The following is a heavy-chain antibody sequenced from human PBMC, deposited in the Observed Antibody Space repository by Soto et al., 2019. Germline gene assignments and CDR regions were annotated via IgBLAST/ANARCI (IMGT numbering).Heavy chain of an antibody. V-gene: IGHV4-59*01. J-gene: IGHJ4*02. CDR1: GGSISSYY. Sequence: PSETLSLTCTVSGGSISSYYWSWIRQPPGKGLEWIGYIYYSGSTNYNPSLKSRVTISVDTSKNQFSLKLSSVTAADTAVYYCARGPYYDILTGYYFDYWGQGTLVTVSS. CDR2: IYYSGST. D-gene: IGHD3-9*01. CDR3: ARGPYYDILTGYYFDY.